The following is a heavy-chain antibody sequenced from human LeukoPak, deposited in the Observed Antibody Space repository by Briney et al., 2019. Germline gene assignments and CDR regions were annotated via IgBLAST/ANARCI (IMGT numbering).Heavy chain of an antibody. J-gene: IGHJ5*02. Sequence: PSETLSLTCTVSGGSISSSSYYWGWIRQPPGKGLEWIGSIYYSGSTYCNPSLKSRVTISVDTSKNQFSLKLSSVTAADTAVYYCAREGWFGEYQLGWFDPWGQGTLVTVSS. CDR1: GGSISSSSYY. CDR2: IYYSGST. V-gene: IGHV4-39*07. D-gene: IGHD3-10*01. CDR3: AREGWFGEYQLGWFDP.